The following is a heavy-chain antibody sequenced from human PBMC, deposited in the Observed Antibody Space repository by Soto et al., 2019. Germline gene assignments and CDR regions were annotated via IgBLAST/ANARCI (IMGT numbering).Heavy chain of an antibody. J-gene: IGHJ4*02. CDR2: IDYRETT. Sequence: QVQLQESGPGLVKPSQTLSLSCSVSGVSITRGAYLWSWIRQQPGKGLEWIGYIDYRETTFFNPSLKSRLNLSRDTSNNQFFLKVDSVTAADAAVYYCARVSATGTRYFDSWGQGTLVTVSS. CDR3: ARVSATGTRYFDS. D-gene: IGHD3-9*01. CDR1: GVSITRGAYL. V-gene: IGHV4-31*03.